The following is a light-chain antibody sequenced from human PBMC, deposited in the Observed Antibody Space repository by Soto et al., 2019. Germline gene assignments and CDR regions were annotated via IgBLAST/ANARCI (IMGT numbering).Light chain of an antibody. V-gene: IGLV2-8*01. Sequence: QSALTQPPSASGSLGQSVTISCTGSSTDVGGYNYVSWYQQYPGKAPRVMIYEVNKRPSGVPDRFSGSKSGKTASLTVSGLQAEDEADYYCSSYEGSSKLVFGGGTKLTVL. CDR1: STDVGGYNY. CDR2: EVN. J-gene: IGLJ2*01. CDR3: SSYEGSSKLV.